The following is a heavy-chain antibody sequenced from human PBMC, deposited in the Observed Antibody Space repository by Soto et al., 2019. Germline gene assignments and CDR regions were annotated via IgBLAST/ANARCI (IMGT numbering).Heavy chain of an antibody. J-gene: IGHJ3*02. CDR2: IYYSGST. CDR3: ARKPDYYDSSGHEAFDI. Sequence: PSETLSLTCTVSGGSISSYYWSWIRQPPGKGLEWIGYIYYSGSTNYNPSLKSRVTISVDTSKNQFSLKLSSVTAADTAVYYCARKPDYYDSSGHEAFDIWGQGTMVTVSS. V-gene: IGHV4-59*01. CDR1: GGSISSYY. D-gene: IGHD3-22*01.